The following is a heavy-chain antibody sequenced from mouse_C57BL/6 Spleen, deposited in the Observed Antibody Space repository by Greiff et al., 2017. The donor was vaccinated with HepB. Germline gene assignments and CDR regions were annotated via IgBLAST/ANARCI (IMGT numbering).Heavy chain of an antibody. CDR1: GFTFSSYG. Sequence: DVKLQESGGDLVKPGGSLKLSCAASGFTFSSYGMSWVRQTPDKRLEWVATISSGGSYTYYPDSVKGRFTISRDNAKNTLYLQMSSLKSEDTAMYYCARPTTVVATGGYFDYWGQGTTLTVSS. V-gene: IGHV5-6*02. D-gene: IGHD1-1*01. J-gene: IGHJ2*01. CDR2: ISSGGSYT. CDR3: ARPTTVVATGGYFDY.